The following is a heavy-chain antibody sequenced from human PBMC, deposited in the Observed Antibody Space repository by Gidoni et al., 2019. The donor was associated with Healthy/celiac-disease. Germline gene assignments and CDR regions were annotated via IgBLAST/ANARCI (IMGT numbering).Heavy chain of an antibody. CDR2: IYYSGST. V-gene: IGHV4-39*01. CDR3: ARQYYYDSSGYWGY. Sequence: QLQLQESGPGLVKPSEPLSLTCTVSGGSISSSSYYWGWIRQPPGKGLEWIGSIYYSGSTYYNPSLKSRVTISVDTSKNQFSLKLSSVTAADTAVYYCARQYYYDSSGYWGYWGQGTLVTVSS. CDR1: GGSISSSSYY. D-gene: IGHD3-22*01. J-gene: IGHJ4*02.